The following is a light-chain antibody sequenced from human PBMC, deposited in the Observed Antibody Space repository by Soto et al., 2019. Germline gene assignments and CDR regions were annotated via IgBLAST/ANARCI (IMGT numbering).Light chain of an antibody. CDR1: QSVGSN. V-gene: IGKV3-15*01. Sequence: EIVMAQSPATLSVSPGERATLSCRASQSVGSNLAWYQQKPGQAPRLLIYGASTRVTGIPARFSGSGSGTEFNITISSLQSEDSAVYYCQQYNNWPRATFGGGTKVDI. CDR3: QQYNNWPRAT. J-gene: IGKJ4*01. CDR2: GAS.